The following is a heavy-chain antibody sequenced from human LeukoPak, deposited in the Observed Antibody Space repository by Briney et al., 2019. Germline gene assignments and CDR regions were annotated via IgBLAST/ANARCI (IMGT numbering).Heavy chain of an antibody. V-gene: IGHV3-23*01. CDR2: ISISGGDT. J-gene: IGHJ4*02. Sequence: PGGSLRLSCAASGFTFNSFAMSWLRQAPGKGLEWVSAISISGGDTYYVDSVKGRFTISRDNSKNTLYLQMNSLRAEDTAVYYCAKYDFLTAYDYWGQGTLVTVSS. CDR3: AKYDFLTAYDY. CDR1: GFTFNSFA. D-gene: IGHD3-9*01.